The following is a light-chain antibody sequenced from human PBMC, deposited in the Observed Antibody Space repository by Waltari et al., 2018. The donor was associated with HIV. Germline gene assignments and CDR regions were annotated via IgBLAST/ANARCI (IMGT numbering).Light chain of an antibody. J-gene: IGKJ5*01. CDR2: AGF. V-gene: IGKV1-8*01. CDR3: QQYYSYPLT. CDR1: QDISSY. Sequence: AIRVTQSPSSVSASTGDRVTITCRASQDISSYLVWYQQKPGRAPELLIYAGFALQSGVPSRFSGSGSGTDFTLTISSLQSEDFATYYCQQYYSYPLTFGQGTRLEI.